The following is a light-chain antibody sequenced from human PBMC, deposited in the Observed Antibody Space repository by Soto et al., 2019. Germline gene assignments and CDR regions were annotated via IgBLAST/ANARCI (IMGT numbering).Light chain of an antibody. Sequence: IQMTQSPSSLSASVGDRVTITCRASQGIRYDLAWFQQKPGKAPKRLIYAAASFESGVPSRFSGSGSGTDFTLKISRVEAEDVGVYYCMQSLQSPWTFGQGTKVEIK. J-gene: IGKJ1*01. CDR2: AAA. CDR1: QGIRYD. V-gene: IGKV1-17*01. CDR3: MQSLQSPWT.